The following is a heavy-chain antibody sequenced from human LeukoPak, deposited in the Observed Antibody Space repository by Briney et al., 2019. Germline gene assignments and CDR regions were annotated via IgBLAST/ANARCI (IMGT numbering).Heavy chain of an antibody. CDR3: ARGRYCSSTSCYYFDY. CDR2: INPNSGGT. CDR1: GYTFTGYY. Sequence: ASVKVSCKASGYTFTGYYMHWVRQAPGQGLEWMGWINPNSGGTNYAQKFQGRVTMTRDTSISTAYMELSRLRSDDTAVYYCARGRYCSSTSCYYFDYWGQGTLVTASS. D-gene: IGHD2-2*01. J-gene: IGHJ4*02. V-gene: IGHV1-2*02.